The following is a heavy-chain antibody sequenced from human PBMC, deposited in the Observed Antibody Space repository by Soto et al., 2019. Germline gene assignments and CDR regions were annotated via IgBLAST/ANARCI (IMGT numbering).Heavy chain of an antibody. CDR1: GFTFSSYS. CDR2: ISSSSSYI. Sequence: GGSLSLSCAASGFTFSSYSMNWVRQAPGKGLEWVSSISSSSSYIYYADSVKGRFTISRDNAKNSLYLQMNSLRAEDTAVYYCARDLAHWGYYYMDVWGKGTTVTVSS. CDR3: ARDLAHWGYYYMDV. D-gene: IGHD3-16*01. J-gene: IGHJ6*03. V-gene: IGHV3-21*01.